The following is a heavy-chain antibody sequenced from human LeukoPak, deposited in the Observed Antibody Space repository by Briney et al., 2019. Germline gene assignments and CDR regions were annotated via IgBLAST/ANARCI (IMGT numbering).Heavy chain of an antibody. CDR2: IWYDGSNK. J-gene: IGHJ4*02. D-gene: IGHD5-18*01. V-gene: IGHV3-33*06. Sequence: PGGSLRLSCAASGFTFSSYGMHWVRQAPGKGLEWVAVIWYDGSNKYYADSVKGRFTISRGNSKNTLYLQMNSLRAEDTAVYYCAKGRFWVQLWLDYFDYWGQGTLVTVSS. CDR1: GFTFSSYG. CDR3: AKGRFWVQLWLDYFDY.